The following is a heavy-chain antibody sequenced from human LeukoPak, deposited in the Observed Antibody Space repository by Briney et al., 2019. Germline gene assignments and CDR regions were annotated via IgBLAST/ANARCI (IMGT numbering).Heavy chain of an antibody. J-gene: IGHJ3*02. CDR3: ARISLDAFDI. CDR1: GFTFSSYW. V-gene: IGHV3-7*04. CDR2: IKQDGSEK. Sequence: GGSQRLSCVASGFTFSSYWMTWVRQAPGKGLEWVANIKQDGSEKYYVDSVKGRFTIPRDNAKNSLYLQMNSLRAEDTAVYYCARISLDAFDIWGQGTMVTVSS.